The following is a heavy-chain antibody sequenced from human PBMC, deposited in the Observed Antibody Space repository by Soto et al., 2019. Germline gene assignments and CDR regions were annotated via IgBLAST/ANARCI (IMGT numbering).Heavy chain of an antibody. J-gene: IGHJ4*02. V-gene: IGHV4-39*01. Sequence: SETLSLTCTVSGGTLYSTTYYWGWLRQPPGKGVGWIGTIVSSGNTYYNPTLRSRVTISVDTSKSQYSLRRSSVTATDTAVYYCARHVNCYDSSVVVGGFDYWGQGTLVTVSS. CDR3: ARHVNCYDSSVVVGGFDY. CDR2: IVSSGNT. D-gene: IGHD3-22*01. CDR1: GGTLYSTTYY.